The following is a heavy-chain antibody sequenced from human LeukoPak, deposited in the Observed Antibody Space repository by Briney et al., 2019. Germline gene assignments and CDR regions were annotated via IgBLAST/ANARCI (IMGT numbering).Heavy chain of an antibody. CDR2: ISAYTGNT. D-gene: IGHD6-13*01. CDR3: TRDTEYSSTWSFDS. Sequence: GASVKVSCRPSGYTFTTYGTTWVRQAPGQGLEWMGWISAYTGNTNYAQKFQGRVTMTTDTSTNTTYMELRSLTSDDTAVYYCTRDTEYSSTWSFDSWGQGTLVTVSS. CDR1: GYTFTTYG. V-gene: IGHV1-18*01. J-gene: IGHJ5*01.